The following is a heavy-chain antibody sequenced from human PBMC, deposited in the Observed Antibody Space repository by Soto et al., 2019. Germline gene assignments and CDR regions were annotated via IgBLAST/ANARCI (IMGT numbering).Heavy chain of an antibody. CDR3: AREGPEHYVSEPFDF. D-gene: IGHD3-16*01. Sequence: VQLVQSGAEVKKPGASVQVSCKASGYTFTNYGISWVRQAPGQGLEWMGWISGYKGNTNYAQKFQGRVIMTIDTSTSTAYMELRSLRSDDTAFYYCAREGPEHYVSEPFDFWGQGTLVTVSS. J-gene: IGHJ4*02. CDR1: GYTFTNYG. V-gene: IGHV1-18*01. CDR2: ISGYKGNT.